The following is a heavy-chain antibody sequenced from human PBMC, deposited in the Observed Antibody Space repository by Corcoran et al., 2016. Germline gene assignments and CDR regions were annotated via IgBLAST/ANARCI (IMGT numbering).Heavy chain of an antibody. CDR2: IYSGGST. CDR1: GFTVSSNY. J-gene: IGHJ6*02. V-gene: IGHV3-53*01. Sequence: EVQLVESGGGLIQPGGSLRLSCAASGFTVSSNYMSWVRQAPGKGLEWVSVIYSGGSTYYADSVKGRFTISRDNSKNRLYLQMNSLSAEDTAVYYCARTFYYYDGMDVWGQGTTVTVSS. CDR3: ARTFYYYDGMDV.